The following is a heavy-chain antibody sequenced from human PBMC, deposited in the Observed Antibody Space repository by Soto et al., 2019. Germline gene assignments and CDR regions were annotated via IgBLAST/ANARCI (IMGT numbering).Heavy chain of an antibody. CDR1: GYTLTELS. V-gene: IGHV1-24*01. J-gene: IGHJ4*02. CDR3: ATSANYYDSSGYSYYFDY. Sequence: ASVKVSCKVSGYTLTELSMHWVRQAPGKGLEWMGGFDPEDGETIYAQKFQGRVTMTEGTSTDTAYMELSSLRSEDTAVYYCATSANYYDSSGYSYYFDYWGQGTLVTVSS. CDR2: FDPEDGET. D-gene: IGHD3-22*01.